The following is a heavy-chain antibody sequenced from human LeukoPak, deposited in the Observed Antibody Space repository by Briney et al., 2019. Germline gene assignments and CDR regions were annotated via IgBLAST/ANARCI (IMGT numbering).Heavy chain of an antibody. CDR3: ARDISVDPREGKFDY. J-gene: IGHJ4*02. CDR2: IRYDGSNK. CDR1: GFTFSSYG. D-gene: IGHD6-19*01. Sequence: PGGSLRLSCAASGFTFSSYGMHWVRQAPGKGLEWVAFIRYDGSNKYYADSVKGRFTISRDNSKNTLYLQMNSLRAEDTGVYYCARDISVDPREGKFDYWGQGTLAAVSS. V-gene: IGHV3-30*02.